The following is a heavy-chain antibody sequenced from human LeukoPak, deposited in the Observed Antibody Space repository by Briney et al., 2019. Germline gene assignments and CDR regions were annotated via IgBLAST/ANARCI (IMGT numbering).Heavy chain of an antibody. Sequence: SETLSLTCAVYGGSFSGYYWSWIRQPPGKGLGWIGEINHSGSTNYNPSLKSRVTISVDTSKNQFSLKLSSVTAADTAVYYCARGTVTYNWFDPWGQGTLVTVSS. D-gene: IGHD4-17*01. CDR1: GGSFSGYY. CDR2: INHSGST. V-gene: IGHV4-34*01. J-gene: IGHJ5*02. CDR3: ARGTVTYNWFDP.